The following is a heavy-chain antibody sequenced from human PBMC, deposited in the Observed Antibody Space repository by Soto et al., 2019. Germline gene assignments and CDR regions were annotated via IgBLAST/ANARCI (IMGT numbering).Heavy chain of an antibody. CDR3: ARLDDHLFDY. V-gene: IGHV3-23*01. CDR1: GFTFSSYA. J-gene: IGHJ4*02. CDR2: ISGSGGST. Sequence: PGGSLRLSCAASGFTFSSYAMSWVRQAPGKGLEWVSTISGSGGSTYYAASVKGRFTISRDNSKNQFSLKLSSVTAADTAVYYCARLDDHLFDYWGQGTLVTVSS. D-gene: IGHD3-16*01.